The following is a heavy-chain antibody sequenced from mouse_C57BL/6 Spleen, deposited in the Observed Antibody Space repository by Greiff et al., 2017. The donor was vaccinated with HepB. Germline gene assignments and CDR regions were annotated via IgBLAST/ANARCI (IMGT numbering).Heavy chain of an antibody. D-gene: IGHD2-4*01. Sequence: VQVVESGPGLVAPSQSLSITCTVSGFSLTSYGVDWVRQPPGKGLEWLGVIWGGGSTNYNSALMSRLSISKDNSKSQVFLKMNSLQTDDTAMYYCAKRPNGDDYDEGFAYWGQGTLVTVSA. CDR1: GFSLTSYG. CDR3: AKRPNGDDYDEGFAY. CDR2: IWGGGST. V-gene: IGHV2-9*01. J-gene: IGHJ3*01.